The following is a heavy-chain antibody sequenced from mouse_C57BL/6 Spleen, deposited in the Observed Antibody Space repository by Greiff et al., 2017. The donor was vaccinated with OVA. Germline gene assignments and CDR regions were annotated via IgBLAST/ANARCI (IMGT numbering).Heavy chain of an antibody. CDR1: GYAFSSSW. D-gene: IGHD1-1*01. V-gene: IGHV1-82*01. CDR3: AKSDLVADYAMDY. Sequence: VKLQESGPELVKPGASVKISCKASGYAFSSSWMNWVKQRPGKGLEWIGRIYPGDGDTNYNGKFKGKATLTADKSSSTAYMQLSSLTSEDSAVYFCAKSDLVADYAMDYWGQGTSVTVSS. J-gene: IGHJ4*01. CDR2: IYPGDGDT.